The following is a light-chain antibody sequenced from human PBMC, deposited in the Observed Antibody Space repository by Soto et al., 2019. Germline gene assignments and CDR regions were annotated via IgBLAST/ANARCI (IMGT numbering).Light chain of an antibody. CDR3: SSYPSSNTRV. CDR2: EVT. J-gene: IGLJ1*01. CDR1: SSDVGGHNY. Sequence: QSALTQPASVSASPGQSITISCTGTSSDVGGHNYVSWYQQHPGKAPKLMIYEVTNRPSGVSNRFSGSKSGNTASLPISGLQADYEPDYYCSSYPSSNTRVFVPGTKLTVL. V-gene: IGLV2-14*01.